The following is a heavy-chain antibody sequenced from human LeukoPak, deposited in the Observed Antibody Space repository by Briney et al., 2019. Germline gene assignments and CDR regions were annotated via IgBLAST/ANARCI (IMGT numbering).Heavy chain of an antibody. J-gene: IGHJ3*02. CDR1: GYTFTGYY. CDR2: INPNSGGT. CDR3: ARDSSRVRASAFDI. V-gene: IGHV1-2*02. D-gene: IGHD3-10*01. Sequence: GASVKVSCKASGYTFTGYYIHWVRQAPGQGLEWMGWINPNSGGTNYAQKFQGRVTMTRDTSISIAYMELSRLRSDDTAVYYCARDSSRVRASAFDIWGQGTMVTVSS.